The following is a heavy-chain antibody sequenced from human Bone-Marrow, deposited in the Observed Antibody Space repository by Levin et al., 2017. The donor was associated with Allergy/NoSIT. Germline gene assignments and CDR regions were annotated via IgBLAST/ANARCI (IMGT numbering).Heavy chain of an antibody. Sequence: GGSLRLSCAASGFTFSDYGMSWIRQAPGKGLEWVSYVSRRATNIYYADSVKGRFTISRDNAENSLYLQMNSLRADDTAVYYCVRDSLGYFDSSGQEFFEYWGQGTLVTVSS. CDR2: VSRRATNI. CDR1: GFTFSDYG. CDR3: VRDSLGYFDSSGQEFFEY. J-gene: IGHJ4*02. D-gene: IGHD3-22*01. V-gene: IGHV3-11*01.